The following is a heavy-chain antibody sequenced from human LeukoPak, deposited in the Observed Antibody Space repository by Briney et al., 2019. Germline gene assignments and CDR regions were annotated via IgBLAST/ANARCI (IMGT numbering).Heavy chain of an antibody. Sequence: SVKVSCKASGGTFSSYAISWVRQAPGQGLEWMGGIIPIFGTANYAQKFQGRVTITTDESTSTAYMELSSLRSEDTAVYYCARDSIKGYYYDNSGYYYPHYFDYWGQGTLVTVSS. D-gene: IGHD3-22*01. J-gene: IGHJ4*02. CDR1: GGTFSSYA. CDR3: ARDSIKGYYYDNSGYYYPHYFDY. CDR2: IIPIFGTA. V-gene: IGHV1-69*05.